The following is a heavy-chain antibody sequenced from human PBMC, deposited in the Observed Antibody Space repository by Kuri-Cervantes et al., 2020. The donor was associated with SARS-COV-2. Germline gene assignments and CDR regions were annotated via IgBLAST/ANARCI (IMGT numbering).Heavy chain of an antibody. D-gene: IGHD5-18*01. CDR1: GGSISSYY. CDR2: IYYSGST. V-gene: IGHV4-59*01. CDR3: ARDQNLRDTAMFHDAFDI. Sequence: SETLSLTCTVSGGSISSYYWSWIRQPPGKGLEWIGYIYYSGSTNYNPSLKSRVTISVDTSKNQFSLKLSSVTTADTAVYYCARDQNLRDTAMFHDAFDIWGQGTMVTVSS. J-gene: IGHJ3*02.